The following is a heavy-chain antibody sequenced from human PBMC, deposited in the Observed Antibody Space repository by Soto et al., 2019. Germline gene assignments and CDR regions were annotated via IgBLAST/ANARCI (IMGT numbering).Heavy chain of an antibody. V-gene: IGHV3-30*18. CDR2: KSFDGSNT. CDR3: TKDRVPDSRWNFDY. D-gene: IGHD1-1*01. CDR1: GFNFSLFG. J-gene: IGHJ4*02. Sequence: GGSLRLSCAASGFNFSLFGMHWVRQVPGKGLEWVAVKSFDGSNTHYADSVNGRFLISRDNFNNILFLQINSLRPDDTAVYYCTKDRVPDSRWNFDYWGQGTLVTVSS.